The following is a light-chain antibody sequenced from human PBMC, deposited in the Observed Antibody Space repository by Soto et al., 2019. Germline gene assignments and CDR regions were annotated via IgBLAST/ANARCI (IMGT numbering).Light chain of an antibody. J-gene: IGKJ1*01. CDR1: QSVSSDY. CDR2: GTS. CDR3: QQYNTSPWT. Sequence: DIVLTQSPDTLTLSPGERATLSCRASQSVSSDYLAWYQQKPGRAPRLLIYGTSSRATGIPDRFSGSGSGTDFALPISRLEPEDFAVYFCQQYNTSPWTCGQGATVEIK. V-gene: IGKV3-20*01.